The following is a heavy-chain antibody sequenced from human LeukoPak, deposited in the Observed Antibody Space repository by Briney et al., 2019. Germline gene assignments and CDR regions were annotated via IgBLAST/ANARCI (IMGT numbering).Heavy chain of an antibody. V-gene: IGHV4-39*01. Sequence: SETLSLTCTVSGGSISSNRHYWAWIRQPPGKGLEWIGSIYYTGVTFYSPSLKSRVTISVDTSKNQFSLKLSSVTAADTAVYYCARAIHCSGGSCYSFWFDPWGQGTLVTVSS. CDR1: GGSISSNRHY. D-gene: IGHD2-15*01. CDR2: IYYTGVT. CDR3: ARAIHCSGGSCYSFWFDP. J-gene: IGHJ5*02.